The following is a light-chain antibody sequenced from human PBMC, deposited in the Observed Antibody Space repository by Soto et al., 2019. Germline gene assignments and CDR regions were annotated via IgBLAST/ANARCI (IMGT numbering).Light chain of an antibody. Sequence: EIVLTQSPGTLSLSPGERATLSCRASQRFISSYLAWYQHKPGRAPRLLIDGTSSRATGIPDRFSGSGSGTDFTLTISRLEPEDFAVYYCQQYDSLVTFGQGTKVDIK. J-gene: IGKJ1*01. CDR2: GTS. CDR3: QQYDSLVT. CDR1: QRFISSY. V-gene: IGKV3-20*01.